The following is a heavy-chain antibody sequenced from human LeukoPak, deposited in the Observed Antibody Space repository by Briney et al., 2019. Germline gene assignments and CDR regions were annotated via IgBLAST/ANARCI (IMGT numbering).Heavy chain of an antibody. CDR1: GFTFSNYA. D-gene: IGHD2-2*01. CDR3: ARSIVVVPAALHDAFDI. V-gene: IGHV3-30-3*01. CDR2: ISYDGSNK. Sequence: SGGSLRLSCAASGFTFSNYAIHWVRQAPGKGLEWVAVISYDGSNKYYADSVKGRFTISRDNSKNTLYLQMNSLRAEDTAVYYCARSIVVVPAALHDAFDIWGQGTMVTVSS. J-gene: IGHJ3*02.